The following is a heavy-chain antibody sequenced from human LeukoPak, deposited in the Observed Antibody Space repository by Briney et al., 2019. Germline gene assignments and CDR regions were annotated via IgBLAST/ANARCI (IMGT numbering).Heavy chain of an antibody. V-gene: IGHV5-51*01. J-gene: IGHJ5*02. CDR1: GYTFTNYR. CDR3: ALAVPNYFDR. CDR2: IYPGDSDT. D-gene: IGHD2-15*01. Sequence: GESLKISCKASGYTFTNYRIGWVRPMPGKGLEWMEIIYPGDSDTRYSPSFQGQVTISADKSINTAYLQWNSLKASDTAMYYCALAVPNYFDRWGQATLVTVSS.